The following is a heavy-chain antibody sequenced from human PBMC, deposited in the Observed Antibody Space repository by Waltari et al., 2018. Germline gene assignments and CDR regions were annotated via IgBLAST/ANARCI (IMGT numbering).Heavy chain of an antibody. CDR3: ARAHGPLSYYYYYGMDV. CDR1: GGSISSYY. J-gene: IGHJ6*02. Sequence: QVQLQESGPGLVKPSETLSLTCPVSGGSISSYYWHWIRQPPGKGLEWSGYIYYSGGTNYNPSLKSRVTISVDTSKNQFSLKLSSVTAADTAVYYCARAHGPLSYYYYYGMDVWGQGTTVTVSS. V-gene: IGHV4-59*13. CDR2: IYYSGGT.